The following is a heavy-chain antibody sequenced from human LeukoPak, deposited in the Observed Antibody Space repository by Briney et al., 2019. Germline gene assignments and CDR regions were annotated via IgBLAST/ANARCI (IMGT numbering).Heavy chain of an antibody. CDR2: KNHNSGIT. CDR3: VRGYYDSSGYYFLSAFDI. CDR1: GYTFTSYD. J-gene: IGHJ3*02. V-gene: IGHV1-8*01. D-gene: IGHD3-22*01. Sequence: ASVKVSCKASGYTFTSYDINWVPQPTGQGLEYMEWKNHNSGITGYAQKLQGRDTMTRNTSISTAYMELSSLRSEDTAVYCCVRGYYDSSGYYFLSAFDIWGQGTMVTVSS.